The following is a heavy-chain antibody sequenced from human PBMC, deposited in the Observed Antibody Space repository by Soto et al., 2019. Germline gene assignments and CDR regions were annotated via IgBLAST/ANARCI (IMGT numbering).Heavy chain of an antibody. CDR1: GYTFSHYW. D-gene: IGHD1-1*01. J-gene: IGHJ4*02. Sequence: PGGSLRLSCAASGYTFSHYWMHWVRQAPGKGLVWVSRVNPDGTITTYADSVKGRFTISRDNAKNTLYLQMNSLGVEDTALYYCATAGNYRFDNWGLGTLVTVSS. CDR3: ATAGNYRFDN. CDR2: VNPDGTIT. V-gene: IGHV3-74*01.